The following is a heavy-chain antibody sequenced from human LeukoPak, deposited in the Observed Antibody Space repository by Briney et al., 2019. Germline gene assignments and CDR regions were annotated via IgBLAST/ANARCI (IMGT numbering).Heavy chain of an antibody. Sequence: TGGSLRLSCAASRFTFSHYDMHWVRQAPGKGLEWVGFIRYDGSSANYAGSLRGRVTISRDNSKSTLYLQMNSLTAEDTALYYCAKGPDPGSTFDIWGQGTMVTVSS. J-gene: IGHJ3*02. D-gene: IGHD3-10*01. V-gene: IGHV3-30*02. CDR3: AKGPDPGSTFDI. CDR1: RFTFSHYD. CDR2: IRYDGSSA.